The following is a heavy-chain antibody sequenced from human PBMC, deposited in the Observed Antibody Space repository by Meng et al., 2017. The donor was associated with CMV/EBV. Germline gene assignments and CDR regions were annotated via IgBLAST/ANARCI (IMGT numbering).Heavy chain of an antibody. D-gene: IGHD3-22*01. CDR1: GGTFSSYT. J-gene: IGHJ4*02. CDR2: IIPILGIA. Sequence: SVKVSCKASGGTFSSYTISWVRQAPGQGLEWMGRIIPILGIANYAQKFQGRVTITADKSTSTAYMELSSLRSEDTAVYYCARVIGSGYYHDYWGQGTPVTVSS. V-gene: IGHV1-69*02. CDR3: ARVIGSGYYHDY.